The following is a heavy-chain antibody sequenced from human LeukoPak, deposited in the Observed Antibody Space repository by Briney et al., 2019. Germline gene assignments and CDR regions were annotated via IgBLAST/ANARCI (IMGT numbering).Heavy chain of an antibody. D-gene: IGHD3-22*01. CDR1: GGSISSDY. CDR2: IYYSGST. Sequence: SETLSLTCTVSGGSISSDYWSSIRQPPGKGLEWIGYIYYSGSTNYNPSLKSRVTISVDTSKNQFSLKLSSVTAADTAVYYCARVNYDSSGYFFDYWGQGTLVTVSS. J-gene: IGHJ4*02. V-gene: IGHV4-59*01. CDR3: ARVNYDSSGYFFDY.